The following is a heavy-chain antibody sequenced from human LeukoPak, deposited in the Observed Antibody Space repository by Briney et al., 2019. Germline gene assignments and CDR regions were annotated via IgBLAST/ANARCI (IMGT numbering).Heavy chain of an antibody. Sequence: ASVKVSCKASGYSFTTYHMHWVRQAAGQGLEGLGIINPSGGSTTYKPKFQGRVTITRYTSTSTVYMELRGLRSEDTAVYYCARVLWFGELPRHDWGQGTLVTVSS. V-gene: IGHV1-46*01. CDR2: INPSGGST. CDR1: GYSFTTYH. D-gene: IGHD3-10*01. J-gene: IGHJ4*02. CDR3: ARVLWFGELPRHD.